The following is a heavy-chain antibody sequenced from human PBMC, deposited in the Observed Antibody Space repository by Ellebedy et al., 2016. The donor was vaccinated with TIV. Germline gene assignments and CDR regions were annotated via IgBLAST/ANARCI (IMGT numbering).Heavy chain of an antibody. Sequence: SETLSLTCAVSGGSISSNNWWSWVRQPPGKGLEWIGEIYHSGSTNYNSSLKSRVTLSLDKSKNQFSLKLTSVTAADTAVYYCARTLPYCGGDCYPTNWFDPWGQGNLVTVSS. J-gene: IGHJ5*02. CDR2: IYHSGST. D-gene: IGHD2-21*02. CDR1: GGSISSNNW. CDR3: ARTLPYCGGDCYPTNWFDP. V-gene: IGHV4-4*02.